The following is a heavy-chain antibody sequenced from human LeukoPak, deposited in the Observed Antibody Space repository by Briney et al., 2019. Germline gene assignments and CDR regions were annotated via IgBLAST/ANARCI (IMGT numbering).Heavy chain of an antibody. CDR2: ISSSSSYI. Sequence: PGGSLRLSCAASGFTFSSYSMNWVRQAPGKGLEWVSSISSSSSYIYYADSVKGRFTISRDNAKNSLYLQMNSLRAEDTAVYYCAKDGSGWYASEAAEYFQHWGQGTLVTVSS. D-gene: IGHD6-19*01. V-gene: IGHV3-21*04. J-gene: IGHJ1*01. CDR3: AKDGSGWYASEAAEYFQH. CDR1: GFTFSSYS.